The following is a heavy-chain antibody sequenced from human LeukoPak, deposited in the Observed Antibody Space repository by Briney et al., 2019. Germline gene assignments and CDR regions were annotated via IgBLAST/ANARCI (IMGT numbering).Heavy chain of an antibody. Sequence: GGSLRLSCAASGFTFSSYAMTWVRQAPGKGLEWVSYISTSGDTIYYADSVKGRFTISRDNARNSLYLQMNSLRAEDTAVYYCAARSVASNPEAYWGQGTLVTVSS. V-gene: IGHV3-48*04. CDR2: ISTSGDTI. CDR3: AARSVASNPEAY. J-gene: IGHJ4*02. CDR1: GFTFSSYA. D-gene: IGHD5-24*01.